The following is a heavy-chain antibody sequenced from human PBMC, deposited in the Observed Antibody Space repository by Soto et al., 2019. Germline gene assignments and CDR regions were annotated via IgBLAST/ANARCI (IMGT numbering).Heavy chain of an antibody. D-gene: IGHD2-2*01. J-gene: IGHJ5*02. CDR3: ARGEKDIVVVPAAMNNWFDP. Sequence: QVQLVQSGAEVKKPGSSVKVSCKASGGTFSSYTISWVRQAPGQGLEWMGRIIPILGIANYAQKFQGRVTITADKSTSTAYRELSSLRSEDTAVYYCARGEKDIVVVPAAMNNWFDPWGQGTLVTVSS. CDR1: GGTFSSYT. CDR2: IIPILGIA. V-gene: IGHV1-69*02.